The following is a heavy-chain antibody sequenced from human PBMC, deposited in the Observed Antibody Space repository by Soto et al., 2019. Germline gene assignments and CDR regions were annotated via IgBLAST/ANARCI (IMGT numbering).Heavy chain of an antibody. Sequence: QVQLVESGGGVVQPGRSLRLSCAASGFTFSSYGMHWVRQAPGKGLEWVAVIWYDGSNKYYADSVKGRFTISRDNSKNTLYLQMNSLRAEDTAVYYCARLKGYCSGGSCYSRHWYFDLWGRGTLVTVSS. CDR1: GFTFSSYG. J-gene: IGHJ2*01. CDR2: IWYDGSNK. CDR3: ARLKGYCSGGSCYSRHWYFDL. D-gene: IGHD2-15*01. V-gene: IGHV3-33*01.